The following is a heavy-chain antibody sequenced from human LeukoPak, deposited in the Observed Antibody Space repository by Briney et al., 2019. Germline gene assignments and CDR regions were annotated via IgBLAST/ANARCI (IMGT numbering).Heavy chain of an antibody. CDR2: IYYSGST. D-gene: IGHD2-15*01. CDR3: ARVVVVVAAKSYYYYGMDV. Sequence: PSETLSLTCSVSGGSISSSSYYWGWIRQPPGKGLEWIGSIYYSGSTYYNPSLKSRVTISVDTSKNQFSLKLSSVTAADTAVYYCARVVVVVAAKSYYYYGMDVWGQGTTVTVSS. CDR1: GGSISSSSYY. V-gene: IGHV4-39*07. J-gene: IGHJ6*02.